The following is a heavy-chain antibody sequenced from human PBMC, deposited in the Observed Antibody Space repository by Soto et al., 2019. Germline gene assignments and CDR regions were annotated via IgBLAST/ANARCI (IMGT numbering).Heavy chain of an antibody. V-gene: IGHV3-23*01. CDR3: XXKLGXVAGPHFAY. CDR1: GFSFNSYG. J-gene: IGHJ4*02. D-gene: IGHD6-19*01. Sequence: GSLRLSCAASGFSFNSYGMSWVRQAPGKGLEWVSAISGSGGGTYYADSVKGRFTISRDNSKNTLYLQMNSLRAEDTAVYYXXXKLGXVAGPHFAYWAQGTLVPVSS. CDR2: ISGSGGGT.